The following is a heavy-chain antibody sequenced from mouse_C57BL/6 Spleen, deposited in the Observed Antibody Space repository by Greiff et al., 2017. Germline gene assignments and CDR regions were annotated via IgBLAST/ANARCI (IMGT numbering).Heavy chain of an antibody. CDR2: INPGSGGT. J-gene: IGHJ4*01. Sequence: VQLPQSVAELVRPGTSVKVSCTASGFAFTNSLIDWVKQRPGQGLEWIGVINPGSGGTNYTEKFKGKATMTADKSSSTAYMQLSSLTSEDSAVYFCAREDYYYGSSYGEAMDYWGQGTSVTVSS. CDR3: AREDYYYGSSYGEAMDY. D-gene: IGHD1-1*01. CDR1: GFAFTNSL. V-gene: IGHV1-54*01.